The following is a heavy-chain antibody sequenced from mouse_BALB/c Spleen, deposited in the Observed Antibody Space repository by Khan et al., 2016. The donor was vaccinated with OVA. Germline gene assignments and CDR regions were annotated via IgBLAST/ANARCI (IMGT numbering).Heavy chain of an antibody. Sequence: QVQLKESGPGLVAPSQSLSITCTVSGFSLTSYGIHWVRQPPGKGLEWLVVIWSDGSTNYNSVLKSRLSISKDNSKSQVFFKMNSLLTDDTAIYYCARWFDGYSSLYAMDYWGQGTSVTVSS. J-gene: IGHJ4*01. V-gene: IGHV2-6*02. CDR3: ARWFDGYSSLYAMDY. CDR2: IWSDGST. D-gene: IGHD2-3*01. CDR1: GFSLTSYG.